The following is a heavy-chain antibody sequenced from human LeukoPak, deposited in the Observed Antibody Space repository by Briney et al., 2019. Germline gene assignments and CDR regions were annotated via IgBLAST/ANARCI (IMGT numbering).Heavy chain of an antibody. CDR1: GFTFSSYW. CDR3: ARDPYDFWSGFDY. V-gene: IGHV3-7*01. CDR2: IKEDGNEK. D-gene: IGHD3-3*01. J-gene: IGHJ4*02. Sequence: GGSLRLSCAASGFTFSSYWMSWVRKAPGKGLEWVANIKEDGNEKYYVDSVKGRFTISRDNAKNSLHLQMNSLRAGDTAVYYCARDPYDFWSGFDYWGQGTLVTVSS.